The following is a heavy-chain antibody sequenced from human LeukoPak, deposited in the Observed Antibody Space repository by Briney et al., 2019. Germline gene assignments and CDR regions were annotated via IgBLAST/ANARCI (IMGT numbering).Heavy chain of an antibody. CDR3: VTPTYYYYGMDV. CDR2: IKSKPDGGTA. J-gene: IGHJ6*02. Sequence: NWIRQHPGKGLEWVGRIKSKPDGGTADYAAPVKGRFTISRDDSKNTLYLQMNSLKTEDTAVYYCVTPTYYYYGMDVWGQGTTVTVSS. D-gene: IGHD3-16*02. V-gene: IGHV3-15*01.